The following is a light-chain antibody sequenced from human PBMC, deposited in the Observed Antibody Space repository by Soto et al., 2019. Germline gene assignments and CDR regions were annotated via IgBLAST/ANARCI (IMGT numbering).Light chain of an antibody. CDR3: PQRSCGPPT. J-gene: IGKJ4*01. CDR1: QSIGTY. V-gene: IGKV3-11*01. Sequence: EIVLTQSPATLSLTPGERATLSCRASQSIGTYLAWYQQKPGQAPKLLIYDASNRATGIPPRFSRGGSGTDFALTISSLEPQDFAAYYCPQRSCGPPTFGGGTKVEIK. CDR2: DAS.